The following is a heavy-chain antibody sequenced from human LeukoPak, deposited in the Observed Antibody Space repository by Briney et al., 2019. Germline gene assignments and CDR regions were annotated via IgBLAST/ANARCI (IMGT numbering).Heavy chain of an antibody. D-gene: IGHD3-22*01. V-gene: IGHV1-18*01. CDR1: GYTYISYG. Sequence: ASVKVSCKASGYTYISYGITWVRQAPGQGLEWMGWISTYNGNTNYAQKLQGRVTMTTDTSTSTAYMELRSLRSDDTAVYYCARDMIVVVDHSGAFDIWGQGTMVTVSS. CDR2: ISTYNGNT. J-gene: IGHJ3*02. CDR3: ARDMIVVVDHSGAFDI.